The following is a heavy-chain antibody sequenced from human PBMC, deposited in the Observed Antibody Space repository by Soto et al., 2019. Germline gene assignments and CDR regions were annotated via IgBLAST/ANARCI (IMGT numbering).Heavy chain of an antibody. CDR1: GFTFTSYG. CDR2: ILHDGSAE. CDR3: ARSRDGYSFYFYYGMDG. V-gene: IGHV3-30*03. J-gene: IGHJ6*02. Sequence: GGSLSLSCAASGFTFTSYGMHWVRQAPGKGLEWMALILHDGSAEYYADSVKGRFTISRDNSKNTLYLQMNSLRAEDTAVYYCARSRDGYSFYFYYGMDGWGQGTTVTVSS. D-gene: IGHD4-4*01.